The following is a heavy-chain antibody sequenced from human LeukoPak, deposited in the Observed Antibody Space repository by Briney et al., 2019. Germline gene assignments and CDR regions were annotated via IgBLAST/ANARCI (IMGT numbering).Heavy chain of an antibody. CDR2: ISGSGGST. J-gene: IGHJ4*02. V-gene: IGHV3-23*01. CDR1: GFTFSSYA. D-gene: IGHD4-23*01. Sequence: GGSLRLSCAASGFTFSSYAMSWVRQAPGKGLEWVSAISGSGGSTYYADSVKGRFTISRDNTKNTLYLQMNSLRAEDTAVYYCAKDDYGGNCCFDYWGQGTLVTVSS. CDR3: AKDDYGGNCCFDY.